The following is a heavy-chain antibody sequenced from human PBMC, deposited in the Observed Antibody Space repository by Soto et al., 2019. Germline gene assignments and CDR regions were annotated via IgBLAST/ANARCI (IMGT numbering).Heavy chain of an antibody. CDR1: GGSISSYY. Sequence: PSETLSLTCTVSGGSISSYYWSWIRQPPGKGLEWIGYIYYSGSTNYNPSLKSRVTISVDTSKNQFSLKLSSVTAADTAVYYCERTDSSSYKRHYYYGMDVWGQGTTVTVS. CDR2: IYYSGST. J-gene: IGHJ6*02. D-gene: IGHD6-13*01. CDR3: ERTDSSSYKRHYYYGMDV. V-gene: IGHV4-59*01.